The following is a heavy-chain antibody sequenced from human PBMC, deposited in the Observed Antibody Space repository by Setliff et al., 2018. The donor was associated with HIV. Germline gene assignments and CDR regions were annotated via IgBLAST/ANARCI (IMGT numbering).Heavy chain of an antibody. CDR2: IYYSGST. V-gene: IGHV4-31*03. Sequence: PSETLSLTCTVSGGSISSGGYYWSWIRQHPGKGLEWIGYIYYSGSTYYNPSLKSRVTISVDTSKNQFSLKLSSVTAADTAVYYCAREAYCTNGVCSTFDYWGQGTLVTVSS. CDR1: GGSISSGGYY. D-gene: IGHD2-8*01. CDR3: AREAYCTNGVCSTFDY. J-gene: IGHJ4*02.